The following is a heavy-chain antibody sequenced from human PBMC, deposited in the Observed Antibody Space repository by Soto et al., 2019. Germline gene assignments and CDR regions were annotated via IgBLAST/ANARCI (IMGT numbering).Heavy chain of an antibody. V-gene: IGHV1-46*03. CDR2: INPSGGST. Sequence: ASVKVSCKASGYTFPDYYIQWVRQAPGQGLEWMGIINPSGGSTSYAQKFQGRVTMTRDTSTSTVYMELSSLRSEDTAVYYCARAPLYYDFWSGYPTDYYMDVWGKGTTVTVSS. D-gene: IGHD3-3*01. CDR3: ARAPLYYDFWSGYPTDYYMDV. J-gene: IGHJ6*03. CDR1: GYTFPDYY.